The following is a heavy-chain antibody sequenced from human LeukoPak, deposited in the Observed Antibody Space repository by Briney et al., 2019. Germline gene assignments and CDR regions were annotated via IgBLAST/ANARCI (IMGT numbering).Heavy chain of an antibody. V-gene: IGHV3-48*01. J-gene: IGHJ4*02. Sequence: GGSLRLSCAASGFTFSSYSMNWVRQAPGEGLEWVSYISSSSSTIYYADSVKGRFTISRDNAKNSLYLQMNSLRAEDTAVYYCARHPDYCSSTSCYLFDYWGQGTLVTVSS. CDR2: ISSSSSTI. CDR1: GFTFSSYS. D-gene: IGHD2-2*01. CDR3: ARHPDYCSSTSCYLFDY.